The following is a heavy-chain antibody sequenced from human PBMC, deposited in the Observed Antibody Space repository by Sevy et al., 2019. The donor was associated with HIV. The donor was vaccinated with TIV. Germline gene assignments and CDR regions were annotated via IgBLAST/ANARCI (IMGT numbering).Heavy chain of an antibody. J-gene: IGHJ6*02. V-gene: IGHV3-33*01. CDR1: GFTFSSYG. CDR3: ARVGMKDYYYGMDV. CDR2: IWYDGSNK. Sequence: GESLKISCAASGFTFSSYGMHWVRQAPGKGLEWVAVIWYDGSNKYYADSVKGRFTISRDNSKNTLYLQMNSLRAEDTAVYYCARVGMKDYYYGMDVWGQGTTVTVSS.